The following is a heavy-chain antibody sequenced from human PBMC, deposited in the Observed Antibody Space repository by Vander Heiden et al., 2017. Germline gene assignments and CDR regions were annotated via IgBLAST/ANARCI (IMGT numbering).Heavy chain of an antibody. V-gene: IGHV1-69*01. J-gene: IGHJ4*02. CDR3: AREVKDFWSGYYDSSGYNFDY. Sequence: QVQLVQSGAEVKKPGSSVTVSCKASGGTFSSYAIRWVRQAPGQGLEWMGGIIPIFGTANYAQKFQGRVTITADESTSTAYMELSSLRSEDTAVYYCAREVKDFWSGYYDSSGYNFDYWGQGTLVTVSS. CDR1: GGTFSSYA. CDR2: IIPIFGTA. D-gene: IGHD3-3*01.